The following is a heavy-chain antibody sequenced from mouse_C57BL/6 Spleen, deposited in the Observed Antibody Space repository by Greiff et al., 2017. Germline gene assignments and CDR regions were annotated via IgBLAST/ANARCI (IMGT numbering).Heavy chain of an antibody. J-gene: IGHJ2*01. CDR2: ISYDGSN. CDR3: AAFNWDLYFDY. Sequence: EVKLQESGPGLVKPSQSLSLTCSVTGYSITSGYYWNWIRQFPGNKLEWMGYISYDGSNNYNPSLKNRISITRDTSKNQFFLKLNSVTTEDTATYYCAAFNWDLYFDYWGQGTTLTVSS. CDR1: GYSITSGYY. D-gene: IGHD4-1*01. V-gene: IGHV3-6*01.